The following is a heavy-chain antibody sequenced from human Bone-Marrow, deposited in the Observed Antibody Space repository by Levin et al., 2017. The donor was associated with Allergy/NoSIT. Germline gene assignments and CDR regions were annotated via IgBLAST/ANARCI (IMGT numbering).Heavy chain of an antibody. CDR3: ARGWFGELLSH. V-gene: IGHV3-53*01. Sequence: PGGSLRLSCAASGFTVSSNYMSWVRQAPGKGPEWVSVIYSGGSTYYADSVKGRFTISRDNSKNTLYLQMNSLRAEDTAVYYGARGWFGELLSHWGQGTLVTVSS. CDR1: GFTVSSNY. CDR2: IYSGGST. J-gene: IGHJ4*02. D-gene: IGHD3-10*01.